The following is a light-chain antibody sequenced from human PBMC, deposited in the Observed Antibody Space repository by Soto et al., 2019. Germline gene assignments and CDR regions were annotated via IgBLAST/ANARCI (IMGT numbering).Light chain of an antibody. V-gene: IGLV1-40*01. J-gene: IGLJ1*01. Sequence: QSVLTQPPSVSGAPGQRVTISCTGSSSNIGAGYDVHWYQQLPGTAPKLLIYGNSNRPSGVPDRFSGSKSGTSASLAITGLQAEDEADYYCQSYDSSLSGYVFGTWSK. CDR2: GNS. CDR3: QSYDSSLSGYV. CDR1: SSNIGAGYD.